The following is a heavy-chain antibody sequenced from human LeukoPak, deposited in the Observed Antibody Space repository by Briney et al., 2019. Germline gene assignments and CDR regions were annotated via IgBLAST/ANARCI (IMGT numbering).Heavy chain of an antibody. J-gene: IGHJ4*02. Sequence: ASVKVSCKASGYTFTSYYMHWVRQASGQGLEWMGIINPSGGSTSYAQKFQGRVTMTRDTSTSTVYMELSSLRSEDTAVYYCARDPRTEYFDYWGQGTLVTVSS. CDR3: ARDPRTEYFDY. CDR2: INPSGGST. V-gene: IGHV1-46*01. D-gene: IGHD1-1*01. CDR1: GYTFTSYY.